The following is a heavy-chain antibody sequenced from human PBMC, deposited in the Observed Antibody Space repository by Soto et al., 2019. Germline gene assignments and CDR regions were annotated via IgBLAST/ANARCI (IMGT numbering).Heavy chain of an antibody. Sequence: QITLKESGPTLVNPTQPLTLTCTLSGFSLSTSGVGVGWIRQPPGKALEWLALIYWDDDKRYSPFLKSRLTITKDTSKNQVVLTLTNMDPVDTATYYCALKGDGYRGFKYWGQGTLVTVSS. CDR1: GFSLSTSGVG. D-gene: IGHD5-12*01. CDR2: IYWDDDK. CDR3: ALKGDGYRGFKY. V-gene: IGHV2-5*02. J-gene: IGHJ4*02.